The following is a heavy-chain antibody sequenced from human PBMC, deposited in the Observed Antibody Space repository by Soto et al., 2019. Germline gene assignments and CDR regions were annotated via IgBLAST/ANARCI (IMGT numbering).Heavy chain of an antibody. CDR1: GGTFSSDT. CDR3: ASHDSGDPRW. Sequence: QVQLVQSGAEVKKPGSSVKVSFTASGGTFSSDTISWVRQAPGQGLEWMGRIILIIGIANYAQKFQSRVTITADKSTSTAYMELSSLRSEDTAVYYCASHDSGDPRWWGQGTLVTVST. D-gene: IGHD4-17*01. CDR2: IILIIGIA. J-gene: IGHJ4*02. V-gene: IGHV1-69*02.